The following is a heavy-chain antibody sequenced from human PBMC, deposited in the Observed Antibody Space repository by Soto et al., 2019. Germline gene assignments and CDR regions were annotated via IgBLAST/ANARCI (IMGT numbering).Heavy chain of an antibody. CDR3: AKDRLGSKSYNWFDP. Sequence: HLGGSLRLSCAASGLTFNNYGMSWVRQAPGKGLEWVSTIGGSTFYADSVKGRFTISRDNSKNTLFLQMNSLRAEDTAVYYCAKDRLGSKSYNWFDPWGQGTLVTVSS. V-gene: IGHV3-23*01. CDR1: GLTFNNYG. J-gene: IGHJ5*02. D-gene: IGHD3-10*01. CDR2: IGGST.